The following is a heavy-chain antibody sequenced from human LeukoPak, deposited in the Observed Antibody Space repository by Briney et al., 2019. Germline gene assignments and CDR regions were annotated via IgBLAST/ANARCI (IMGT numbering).Heavy chain of an antibody. CDR2: IWYDGSNK. V-gene: IGHV3-33*01. J-gene: IGHJ4*02. D-gene: IGHD3-22*01. CDR3: ARDEEYYYGSSGYPFDY. Sequence: GRSLRLSCAASGFTFSSYGMHWVRQAPGKGLEWVAVIWYDGSNKYYADSVKGRFTISRDNSKNTLYLQMNSLRAEDTAVYYCARDEEYYYGSSGYPFDYWGQGTLVTVSS. CDR1: GFTFSSYG.